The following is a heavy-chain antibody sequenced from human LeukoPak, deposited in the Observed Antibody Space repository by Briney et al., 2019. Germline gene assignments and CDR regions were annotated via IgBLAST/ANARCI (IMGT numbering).Heavy chain of an antibody. Sequence: GASVEVSCKASGYTFTGYYMHWVRQAPGQGLEWMGWINPNSGGTNYAQKFQGRVTMTRDTSISTAYMELSRLRSDDAAVYYCAREGGRNDYGDYVSIDYWGQGTLVTVSS. V-gene: IGHV1-2*02. J-gene: IGHJ4*02. CDR3: AREGGRNDYGDYVSIDY. CDR1: GYTFTGYY. CDR2: INPNSGGT. D-gene: IGHD4-17*01.